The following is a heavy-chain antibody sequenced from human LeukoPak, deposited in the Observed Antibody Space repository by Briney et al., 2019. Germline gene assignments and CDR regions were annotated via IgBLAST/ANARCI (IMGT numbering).Heavy chain of an antibody. CDR3: AKLDDYYDSSGYYYEYFQH. D-gene: IGHD3-22*01. Sequence: GGSLRLSCAASGFTFSSYWMSWVRQAPGKGLEWVANIKQDGSEKYYVDSVKGRFTISRDNSKNTLYLQMNSLRAEDTAVYYCAKLDDYYDSSGYYYEYFQHWGQGTLVTVSS. CDR2: IKQDGSEK. V-gene: IGHV3-7*03. J-gene: IGHJ1*01. CDR1: GFTFSSYW.